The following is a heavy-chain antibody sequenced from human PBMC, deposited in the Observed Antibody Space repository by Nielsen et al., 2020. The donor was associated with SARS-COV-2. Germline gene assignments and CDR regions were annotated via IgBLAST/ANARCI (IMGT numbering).Heavy chain of an antibody. V-gene: IGHV3-9*01. CDR3: VKDIGGLHTGTFDL. CDR1: GFTFDDYA. J-gene: IGHJ2*01. D-gene: IGHD1-26*01. Sequence: SLKISCAASGFTFDDYAMHWVRQVPGKGLEWVSGVSWNSAYMAYADSVKGRFTISRDNAKNSLYLQMNSLIAEDTASYYCVKDIGGLHTGTFDLWGRGTLVTVSS. CDR2: VSWNSAYM.